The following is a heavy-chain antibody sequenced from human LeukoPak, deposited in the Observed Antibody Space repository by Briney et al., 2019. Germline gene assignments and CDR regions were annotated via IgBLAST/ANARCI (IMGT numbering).Heavy chain of an antibody. CDR1: GFTFDDHA. D-gene: IGHD1-26*01. CDR2: ISWNGGST. J-gene: IGHJ4*02. Sequence: GGPLRLSCAASGFTFDDHAMHWVRQAPGKGLEWVSLISWNGGSTYYADSVKGRFTVSRDNSKNSLYLQMSSLRAEDTALYYCAKDSGSYRDYIDYWGQGTLVTVSS. V-gene: IGHV3-43D*04. CDR3: AKDSGSYRDYIDY.